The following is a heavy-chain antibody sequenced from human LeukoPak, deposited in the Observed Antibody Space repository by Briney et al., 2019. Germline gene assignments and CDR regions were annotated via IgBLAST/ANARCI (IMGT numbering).Heavy chain of an antibody. D-gene: IGHD3-22*01. J-gene: IGHJ4*02. CDR3: ARSLFPYYYDSSAYFPFDY. CDR1: DGSISSYY. CDR2: IHHTGST. Sequence: SETLSLTCTVSDGSISSYYWSWSRQPPGEGLEWIGNIHHTGSTNYSPSLKSRVTISVDTSKNQFSLKMISVTAADTAVYYCARSLFPYYYDSSAYFPFDYWGQGTLVTVSP. V-gene: IGHV4-59*01.